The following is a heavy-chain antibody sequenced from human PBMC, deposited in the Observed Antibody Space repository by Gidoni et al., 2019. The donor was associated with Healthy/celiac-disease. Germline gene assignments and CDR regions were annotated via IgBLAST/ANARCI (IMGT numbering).Heavy chain of an antibody. V-gene: IGHV1-69*02. Sequence: QVQLVQSGAEVKKPGSSVKVSCKASGGTFSSYTISWVRQAPGQGLEWMGRIIPILGIANYAQKFQGRVTITADKSTSTAYMELSSLRSEDTAVYYCARREDSSSWYGDGMDVWGQGTTVTVSS. CDR3: ARREDSSSWYGDGMDV. CDR1: GGTFSSYT. J-gene: IGHJ6*02. D-gene: IGHD6-13*01. CDR2: IIPILGIA.